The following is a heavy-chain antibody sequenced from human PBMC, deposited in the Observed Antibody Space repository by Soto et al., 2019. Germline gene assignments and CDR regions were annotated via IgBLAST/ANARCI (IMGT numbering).Heavy chain of an antibody. CDR1: GYSFTSYW. CDR3: ARPYCSGGSCYYYGMDV. Sequence: GESLKISCKGSGYSFTSYWISWVRQMPGKGLEWMGRIDPSDSYTNYSPSFQGHVTISADKSISTAYLQWSSLKASDTAMYYCARPYCSGGSCYYYGMDVWGQGTTVTVSS. V-gene: IGHV5-10-1*01. J-gene: IGHJ6*02. CDR2: IDPSDSYT. D-gene: IGHD2-15*01.